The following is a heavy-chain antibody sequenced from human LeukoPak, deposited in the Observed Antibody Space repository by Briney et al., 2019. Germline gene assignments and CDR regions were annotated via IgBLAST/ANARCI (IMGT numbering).Heavy chain of an antibody. CDR3: ARNVRPSYDIWP. CDR2: ISSSGSTI. CDR1: GFTFSDYY. Sequence: GGSLRLSCAASGFTFSDYYMSWIRQAPGKGLEWVSYISSSGSTIYYADSVKGRFTISRDNAKNSLYLQMNGLRAEDTAVYYCARNVRPSYDIWPWGQGTLVTVSS. V-gene: IGHV3-11*01. D-gene: IGHD3-9*01. J-gene: IGHJ5*02.